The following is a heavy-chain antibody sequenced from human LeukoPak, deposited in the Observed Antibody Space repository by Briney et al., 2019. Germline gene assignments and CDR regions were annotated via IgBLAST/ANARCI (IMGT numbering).Heavy chain of an antibody. CDR1: GFTFGDYA. V-gene: IGHV3-49*04. CDR2: IRSKAYGGTT. D-gene: IGHD2-15*01. CDR3: TQTRLGYCSGGSCYIFDY. Sequence: GGSLRLSCTASGFTFGDYAMSWVRQAPGKGLEWVGFIRSKAYGGTTEYAASVKGRFTISRDDSKSIAYLQMNSLKTEDTAVYYCTQTRLGYCSGGSCYIFDYWGQRTLVTVSS. J-gene: IGHJ4*02.